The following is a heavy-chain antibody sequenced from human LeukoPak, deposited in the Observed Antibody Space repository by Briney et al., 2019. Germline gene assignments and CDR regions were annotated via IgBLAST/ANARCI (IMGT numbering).Heavy chain of an antibody. J-gene: IGHJ4*02. Sequence: GGSLRLSCAASGFSFSDYYMSWIRQAPGKGLEWVGYITSSGDDIYYADSVKGRFTISRDNAKNALFLRMNSLRVEDTATYYCASDIVATSGDFWGQGTLVSVSS. V-gene: IGHV3-11*01. CDR2: ITSSGDDI. D-gene: IGHD5-12*01. CDR1: GFSFSDYY. CDR3: ASDIVATSGDF.